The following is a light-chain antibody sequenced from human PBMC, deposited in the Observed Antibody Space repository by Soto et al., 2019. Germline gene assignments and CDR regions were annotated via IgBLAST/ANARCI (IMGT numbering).Light chain of an antibody. V-gene: IGKV3-11*01. CDR1: QSVNTF. J-gene: IGKJ5*01. Sequence: IVLTQSTAILSLSPGERATLSCRASQSVNTFLAWYQQKPGQAPRLLIYDASNRATGIPPRFSGSGSGTDFTLTISSLEPEDFVFYYCQQRSNWGITFGQGTRLEIK. CDR3: QQRSNWGIT. CDR2: DAS.